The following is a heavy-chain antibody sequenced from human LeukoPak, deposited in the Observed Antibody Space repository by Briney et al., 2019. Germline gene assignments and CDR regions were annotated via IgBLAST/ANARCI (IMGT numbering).Heavy chain of an antibody. CDR3: AGSGYDYPHGMDV. D-gene: IGHD5-12*01. Sequence: PGGSLRLSCAASGFTFSSYSMTWVRQAPGKGLEWVSSISSSSSYIYYADSVKGRFTISRDNAKNSLYLQMNSLRAEDTAVYYCAGSGYDYPHGMDVWGQGTTVTVSS. CDR1: GFTFSSYS. V-gene: IGHV3-21*01. J-gene: IGHJ6*02. CDR2: ISSSSSYI.